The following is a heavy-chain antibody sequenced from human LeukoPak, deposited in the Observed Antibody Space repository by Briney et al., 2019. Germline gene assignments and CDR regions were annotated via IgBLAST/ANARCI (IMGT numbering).Heavy chain of an antibody. CDR3: ARIRGPHYFDW. V-gene: IGHV3-21*01. CDR2: INSISTLK. CDR1: GFPFSVHS. J-gene: IGHJ4*02. D-gene: IGHD3-16*01. Sequence: GGSLRLSCAVSGFPFSVHSMVWVRQAPGKGLEWVSSINSISTLKFYANSVKDRFTISRDNAENSLYLQMHGLSAEDTAVYFCARIRGPHYFDWWGQGTLVTVSS.